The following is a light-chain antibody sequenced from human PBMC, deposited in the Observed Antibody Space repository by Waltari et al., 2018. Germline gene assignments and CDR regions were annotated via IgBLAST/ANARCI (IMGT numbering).Light chain of an antibody. CDR3: AAWDDSVSTVL. Sequence: QSVLTQSPSASGTPGQRVTLSCSGRRSNIGSNTLQWYQKIPGKAPKLLFYRNNERPSGVPDRFSGSKSGTSASLAISGLQSEDEGDYYCAAWDDSVSTVLFGGGTKLTVL. CDR1: RSNIGSNT. J-gene: IGLJ3*02. V-gene: IGLV1-44*01. CDR2: RNN.